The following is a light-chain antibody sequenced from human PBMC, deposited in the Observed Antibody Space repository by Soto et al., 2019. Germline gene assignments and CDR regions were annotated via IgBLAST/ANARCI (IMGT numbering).Light chain of an antibody. CDR2: DVS. CDR3: SSYTSSNTPLV. J-gene: IGLJ2*01. CDR1: SSDVGGYNY. V-gene: IGLV2-14*01. Sequence: QSALTQPASVSGSPGQSITISCTGTSSDVGGYNYVSWYQQHPGKAPKLMISDVSNRPSGVSNRFSGSKSGNTASLTISGLQSEDEADYYCSSYTSSNTPLVFGGGTKLTVL.